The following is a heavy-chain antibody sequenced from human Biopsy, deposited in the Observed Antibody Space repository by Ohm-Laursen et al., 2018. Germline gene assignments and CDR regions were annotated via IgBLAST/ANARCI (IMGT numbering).Heavy chain of an antibody. CDR2: INHSGRT. CDR1: GESFNGYY. CDR3: VRGVDYYDPYHYYALDV. J-gene: IGHJ6*02. Sequence: GTLSLTCAVYGESFNGYYWSWIRQTPGKGLEWIGEINHSGRTNYNPSLKSRVTISVDTSKNQFSLKVRSVTAADTAVYYCVRGVDYYDPYHYYALDVWGQGMTVTVSS. V-gene: IGHV4-34*01. D-gene: IGHD3-22*01.